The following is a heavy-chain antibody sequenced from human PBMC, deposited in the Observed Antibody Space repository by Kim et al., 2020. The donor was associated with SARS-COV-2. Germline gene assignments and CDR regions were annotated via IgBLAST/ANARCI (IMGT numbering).Heavy chain of an antibody. CDR2: ISAYNGNT. J-gene: IGHJ6*02. CDR3: ARDLSSQFSYGLYYYYYGMDV. CDR1: GYTFTSYG. Sequence: ASVKVSCKASGYTFTSYGISWVRQAPGQGLEWMGWISAYNGNTNYAQKLQGRVTMTTDTSTSTAYMELRSLRSDDTAVYYCARDLSSQFSYGLYYYYYGMDVWGQGTTVTVSS. D-gene: IGHD5-18*01. V-gene: IGHV1-18*01.